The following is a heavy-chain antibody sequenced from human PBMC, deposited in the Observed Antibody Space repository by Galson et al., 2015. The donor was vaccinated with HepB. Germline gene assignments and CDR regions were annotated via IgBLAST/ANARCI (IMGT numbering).Heavy chain of an antibody. CDR2: IYSGGST. V-gene: IGHV3-53*01. CDR3: ARGRTMVRDDY. CDR1: GFTVSSNY. Sequence: SLRLSCAASGFTVSSNYMSWVRQAPGKGLEWVSVIYSGGSTYYADSVKGRFTISRDNSKNTLYLQMNSLRAEDTAVYYCARGRTMVRDDYWGQGTLVTVSS. J-gene: IGHJ4*02. D-gene: IGHD3-10*01.